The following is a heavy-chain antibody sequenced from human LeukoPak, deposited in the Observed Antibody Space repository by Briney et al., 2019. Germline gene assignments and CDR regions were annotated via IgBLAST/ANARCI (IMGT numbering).Heavy chain of an antibody. V-gene: IGHV3-11*04. CDR2: ISSSGSTI. J-gene: IGHJ4*02. Sequence: PGGSLRLSCAASGLTFSDYYMTWIRQAPGKGLEWVAYISSSGSTIYSADSVKGRFTISRDKAKNSLFLHMNSLRAEETAIYYCAIQINMIVVVPSFAYWGQGTLVTVSS. CDR1: GLTFSDYY. CDR3: AIQINMIVVVPSFAY. D-gene: IGHD3-22*01.